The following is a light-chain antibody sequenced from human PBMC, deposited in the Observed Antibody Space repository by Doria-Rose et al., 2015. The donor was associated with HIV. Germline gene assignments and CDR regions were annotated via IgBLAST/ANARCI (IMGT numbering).Light chain of an antibody. CDR3: QQYYDTPS. J-gene: IGKJ3*01. Sequence: TQSPESLGMSLGERATLNCKSNQSLLYTSKNYLAWYQQKPGQPPKLLIYWASTQQSGVPARFSGSESGTDFTPTISSLEAEDVAVYYCQQYYDTPSFGPGTTVDI. CDR2: WAS. CDR1: QSLLYTSKNY. V-gene: IGKV4-1*01.